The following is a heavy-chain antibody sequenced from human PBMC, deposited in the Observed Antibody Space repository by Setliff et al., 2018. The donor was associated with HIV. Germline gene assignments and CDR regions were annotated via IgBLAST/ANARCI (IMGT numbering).Heavy chain of an antibody. V-gene: IGHV4-4*09. CDR1: GDSISNYY. CDR3: ARAYFGSGIYY. Sequence: KTSETLSLTCTVSGDSISNYYWSWVRQPPGKGLEWIGYIYTTGNINSNPSLRSRVTISVDTSKNQFSLKLYSVTAADTAVYYCARAYFGSGIYYWGQGTLVTVSS. J-gene: IGHJ4*02. CDR2: IYTTGNI. D-gene: IGHD3-10*01.